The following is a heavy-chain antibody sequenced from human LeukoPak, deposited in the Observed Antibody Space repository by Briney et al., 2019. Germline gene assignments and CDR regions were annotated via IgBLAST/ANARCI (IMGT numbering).Heavy chain of an antibody. CDR2: VYYSGST. J-gene: IGHJ4*02. D-gene: IGHD2-15*01. CDR3: ARIHRYCSGGACYVLDN. Sequence: SETLSLTCVVSGGSVSGYYWGCIRQPPGRGLEWIGYVYYSGSTNYNPSFKSRITISVDTPRNQFSLQLSSVTAADTAVYHCARIHRYCSGGACYVLDNWGQGTLVAVSS. CDR1: GGSVSGYY. V-gene: IGHV4-59*02.